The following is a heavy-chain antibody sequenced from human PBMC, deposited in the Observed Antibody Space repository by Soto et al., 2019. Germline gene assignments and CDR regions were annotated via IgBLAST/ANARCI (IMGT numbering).Heavy chain of an antibody. CDR2: INSDGSST. Sequence: EVQLVESGGGLVQPGGSLRLSCAASGFTFSSYWMHWVRQAPGKGLVWVSRINSDGSSTNYADSVKGRFTISRDNAKNTLYLQMNSLRAEDAAVYYCARVAVLTGNDWYYYYMDVWGKGTTVTVSS. J-gene: IGHJ6*03. D-gene: IGHD3-9*01. CDR3: ARVAVLTGNDWYYYYMDV. V-gene: IGHV3-74*01. CDR1: GFTFSSYW.